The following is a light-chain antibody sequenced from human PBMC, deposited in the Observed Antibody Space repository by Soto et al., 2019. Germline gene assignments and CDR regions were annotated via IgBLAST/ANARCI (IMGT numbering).Light chain of an antibody. J-gene: IGLJ1*01. CDR1: SSNIGNNY. V-gene: IGLV1-51*02. Sequence: QSVLTQPPSVSAAPGQTVTISCSGSSSNIGNNYVSWYQQLPGTAPKLLIYENNKRPSGIPDRFSGSKSGTSATLGITGLQTGDEADYYCGTWDSSLSVHGYVFGTGTKLTVL. CDR3: GTWDSSLSVHGYV. CDR2: ENN.